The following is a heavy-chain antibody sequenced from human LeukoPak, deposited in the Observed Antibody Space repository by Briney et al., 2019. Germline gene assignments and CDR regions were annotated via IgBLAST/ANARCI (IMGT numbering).Heavy chain of an antibody. CDR1: GFTFSFHP. D-gene: IGHD3-10*01. CDR3: ARGGNGAWFEGGY. J-gene: IGHJ4*02. V-gene: IGHV3-30-3*01. CDR2: ISSDGDNE. Sequence: GGSLRLSCAASGFTFSFHPMHWVRQAPGKGLEWVAVISSDGDNEFYADSVKGRFTISRDNSRNTLYPQMNTLRPEDTALYFCARGGNGAWFEGGYWGQGTLVTVSS.